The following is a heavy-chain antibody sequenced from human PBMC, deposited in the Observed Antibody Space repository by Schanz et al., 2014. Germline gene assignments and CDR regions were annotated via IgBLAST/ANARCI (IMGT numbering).Heavy chain of an antibody. V-gene: IGHV3-21*06. Sequence: EVQLVESGGGLVKPGGSLRLSCVASGFIFSSYNMNWVRQSPGKGLEWVSFLSSDSRHVYYVESAKGRFTISRDNAKNSLYLQMDSLRGDDTAVYYCARDGIAATTDFEYGGQGVLVTVSS. J-gene: IGHJ4*02. CDR1: GFIFSSYN. D-gene: IGHD1-1*01. CDR3: ARDGIAATTDFEY. CDR2: LSSDSRHV.